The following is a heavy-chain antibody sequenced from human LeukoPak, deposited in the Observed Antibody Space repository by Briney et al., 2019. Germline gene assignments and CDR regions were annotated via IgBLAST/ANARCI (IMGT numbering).Heavy chain of an antibody. CDR2: ISSSGTIE. Sequence: GGSLRLSCVASGFTLSGHSMNWVRQTPGNGLEWVSYISSSGTIEFYADSVKGRFAISRENGKNALYLQMNSLRAEDTAVYYCXXXXXXXCXIDSCYTDFDYWGRGTLVSVSS. V-gene: IGHV3-48*04. D-gene: IGHD2-2*02. CDR1: GFTLSGHS. CDR3: XXXXXXXCXIDSCYTDFDY. J-gene: IGHJ4*01.